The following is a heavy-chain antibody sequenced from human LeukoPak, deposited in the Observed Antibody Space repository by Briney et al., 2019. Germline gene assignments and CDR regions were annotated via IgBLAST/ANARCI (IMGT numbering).Heavy chain of an antibody. CDR1: GDSITYSY. D-gene: IGHD2-21*01. CDR2: IYYSGST. Sequence: SVTLSLTCTVSGDSITYSYWSWIRQPPGKGLEWIGYIYYSGSTNFNPSLKSRVTISLDTSKNQFSLKLSSLTAADTAVYYCARAPLLSDYFFDYWGQGNLVTVSS. V-gene: IGHV4-59*01. J-gene: IGHJ4*02. CDR3: ARAPLLSDYFFDY.